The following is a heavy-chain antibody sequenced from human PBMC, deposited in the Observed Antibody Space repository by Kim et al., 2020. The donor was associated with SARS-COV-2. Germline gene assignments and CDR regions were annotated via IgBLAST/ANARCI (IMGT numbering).Heavy chain of an antibody. Sequence: SQTLSLTCAISGDSVSSNITTWNWISQSPSRGLEWLGRTYYRSKWFNDYAVSVKSRITINPDTSKNQFSLQLNSMTPEDTAVYYCARGNYFDPWGQGTLVTVSS. CDR1: GDSVSSNITT. CDR3: ARGNYFDP. CDR2: TYYRSKWFN. V-gene: IGHV6-1*01. D-gene: IGHD1-7*01. J-gene: IGHJ5*02.